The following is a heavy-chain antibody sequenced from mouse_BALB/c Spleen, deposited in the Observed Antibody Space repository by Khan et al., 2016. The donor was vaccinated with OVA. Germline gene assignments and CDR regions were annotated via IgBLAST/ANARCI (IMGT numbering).Heavy chain of an antibody. CDR1: GSSSTSYG. CDR3: AIIFYGYDWFAY. J-gene: IGHJ3*01. D-gene: IGHD2-2*01. Sequence: QVQLKESGPGLVAPSQSLSITCTVSGSSSTSYGVSWARQTPGKGLDWLGVLWSDGNTNYHSSLKSRLTLTKDNSKSQVLLTLNRLQTDDTATYYCAIIFYGYDWFAYWGQGTLVTVSA. V-gene: IGHV2-3*01. CDR2: LWSDGNT.